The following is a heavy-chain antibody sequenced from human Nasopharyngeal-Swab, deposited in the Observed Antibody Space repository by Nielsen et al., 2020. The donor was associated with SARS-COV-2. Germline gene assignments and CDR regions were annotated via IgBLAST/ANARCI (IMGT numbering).Heavy chain of an antibody. V-gene: IGHV3-23*01. D-gene: IGHD6-19*01. CDR2: ISGSGDTT. Sequence: GGSLRLSCAASGFTFSSYAMSWVRQVPGKGLEWVSSISGSGDTTYCADSVKGRFTISRDNSKNTLYLQLNSLRAEDTAVYYCAKGAVGGAVAGTQYFQHWGQGTQVTVSS. CDR1: GFTFSSYA. CDR3: AKGAVGGAVAGTQYFQH. J-gene: IGHJ1*01.